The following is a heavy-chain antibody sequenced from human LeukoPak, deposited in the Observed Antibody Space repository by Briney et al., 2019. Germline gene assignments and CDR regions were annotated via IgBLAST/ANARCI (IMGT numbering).Heavy chain of an antibody. CDR1: GYNFANYW. J-gene: IGHJ4*02. CDR2: IYPGDSDT. CDR3: ARGLKGYYYGSGSYYNPDY. V-gene: IGHV5-51*01. D-gene: IGHD3-10*01. Sequence: GESLKISCKGSGYNFANYWIAWVRQMPGKGLEWVGIIYPGDSDTRYSPSFQGQVTISADTSISTAYLQWSSLKASDTAMYYCARGLKGYYYGSGSYYNPDYWGQGTLVTVSS.